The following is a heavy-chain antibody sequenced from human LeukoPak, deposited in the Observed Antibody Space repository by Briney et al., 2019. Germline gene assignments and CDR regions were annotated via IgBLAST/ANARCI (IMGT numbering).Heavy chain of an antibody. CDR3: ARAPDCSSTSCYAPTDDAFDI. CDR1: GFTFSSYW. V-gene: IGHV3-7*01. D-gene: IGHD2-2*01. Sequence: GGSLRLSCAASGFTFSSYWMSWVRQAPGKGLEWVANIKQDGSEKYYVDSVKGRFTISRDNAKNSLYLQMNSLRAEDTAVYYCARAPDCSSTSCYAPTDDAFDIWGQGTMVTVSS. J-gene: IGHJ3*02. CDR2: IKQDGSEK.